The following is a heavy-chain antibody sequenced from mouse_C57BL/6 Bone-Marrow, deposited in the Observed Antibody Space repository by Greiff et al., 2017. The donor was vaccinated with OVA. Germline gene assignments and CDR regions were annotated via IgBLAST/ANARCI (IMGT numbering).Heavy chain of an antibody. D-gene: IGHD2-1*01. CDR2: IHPNSGSN. Sequence: QVQLQQPGAELVKPGASVKLSCKASGYTFTSYWMHWVKQRPGQGLEWIGMIHPNSGSNNYNEKFKSKATLTVDKSSSTAYMQLSSLTSEDSAVYYCARSFYYGNGGNYWGQGTTLTVSS. CDR3: ARSFYYGNGGNY. V-gene: IGHV1-64*01. J-gene: IGHJ2*01. CDR1: GYTFTSYW.